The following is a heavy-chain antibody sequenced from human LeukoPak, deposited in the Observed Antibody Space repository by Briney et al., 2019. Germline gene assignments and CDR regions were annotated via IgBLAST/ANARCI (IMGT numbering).Heavy chain of an antibody. D-gene: IGHD4-23*01. CDR3: ARDGDYGGSEGYYFDY. J-gene: IGHJ4*02. Sequence: PGGSLRLSCAASGFTFSGYSMNWVRQAPGKGLEWVSYISSSSSTIYYADSVKGRFTISRDNAKNSLYLQMNSLRAEDTAVYYCARDGDYGGSEGYYFDYWGQGTLVTVSS. CDR2: ISSSSSTI. V-gene: IGHV3-48*04. CDR1: GFTFSGYS.